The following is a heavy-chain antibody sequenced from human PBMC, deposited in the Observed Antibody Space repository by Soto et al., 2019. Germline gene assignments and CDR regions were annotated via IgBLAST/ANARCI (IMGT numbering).Heavy chain of an antibody. CDR1: GFTFSSYA. J-gene: IGHJ6*02. CDR3: TRLQYYYDSSGSALDGMDV. V-gene: IGHV3-23*01. D-gene: IGHD3-22*01. CDR2: ISGSGGST. Sequence: PGGSLRLSCAASGFTFSSYAMSWVRQAPGKGLEWVSAISGSGGSTYYADSVKGRFTISRDNSKNTLYLQMNSLKTEDTAVYYCTRLQYYYDSSGSALDGMDVWGQGTTVTSP.